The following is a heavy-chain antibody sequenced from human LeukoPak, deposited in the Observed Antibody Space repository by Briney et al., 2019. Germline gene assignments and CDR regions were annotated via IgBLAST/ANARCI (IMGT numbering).Heavy chain of an antibody. Sequence: GGSLRLSCAASGFTFDDYAMHWVRQAPGKGLEWVSLISGDAGSTYYADSAKGRFTISRDDSKNSLYLQMNSLRTEDTAFYYCAKDIYRGLDMATRPDYWGQGTLVTVSS. V-gene: IGHV3-43*02. D-gene: IGHD5-24*01. CDR3: AKDIYRGLDMATRPDY. CDR2: ISGDAGST. J-gene: IGHJ4*02. CDR1: GFTFDDYA.